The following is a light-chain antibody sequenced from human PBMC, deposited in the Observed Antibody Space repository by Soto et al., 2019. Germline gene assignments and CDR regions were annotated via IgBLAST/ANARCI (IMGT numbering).Light chain of an antibody. CDR2: GSS. Sequence: EIVLTQSPGTLSLSPGERATLSCRASQSVSSTFLAWYQQKPGQAPRVLIYGSSARAAGIPDRFSGSGSGTDFTLTISRLQPEDFAVYYCQQYDSSRTFGQGNKVEMK. CDR1: QSVSSTF. J-gene: IGKJ1*01. CDR3: QQYDSSRT. V-gene: IGKV3-20*01.